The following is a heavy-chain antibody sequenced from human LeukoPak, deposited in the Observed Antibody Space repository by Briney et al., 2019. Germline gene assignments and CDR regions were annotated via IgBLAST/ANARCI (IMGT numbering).Heavy chain of an antibody. CDR2: INHSGST. CDR1: GGSFSGYY. J-gene: IGHJ4*02. D-gene: IGHD3-10*01. CDR3: ARGVRITLVREQHSVGYFDY. V-gene: IGHV4-34*01. Sequence: PSETLSLTCAVYGGSFSGYYWSWIRQPPGKGLEWIGEINHSGSTNYNPSLKSRVTISVDTSKNQFSLKLSSVTAADTAVYYCARGVRITLVREQHSVGYFDYWGQGTLVTVSS.